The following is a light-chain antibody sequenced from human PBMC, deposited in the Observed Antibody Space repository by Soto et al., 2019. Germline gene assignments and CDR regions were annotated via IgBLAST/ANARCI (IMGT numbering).Light chain of an antibody. Sequence: EIVLTQSPGTLSLSPGERATLSCRASQSVSSNYFAWYQQKPGQAPRLLIYGASSRATGIPDRFSGSGSGTDFTLTISRLEPEDFAVYYCQQRSNWPITFGQGTRLEIK. CDR2: GAS. V-gene: IGKV3D-20*02. CDR3: QQRSNWPIT. CDR1: QSVSSNY. J-gene: IGKJ5*01.